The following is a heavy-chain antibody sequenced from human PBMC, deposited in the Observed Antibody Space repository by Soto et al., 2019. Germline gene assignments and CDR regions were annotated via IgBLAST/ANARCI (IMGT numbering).Heavy chain of an antibody. V-gene: IGHV3-15*01. J-gene: IGHJ6*01. D-gene: IGHD3-10*01. Sequence: PGGSLRLSCAASGFTLSNAWLSWVRQAPGKGLEWVGRIKSKTDGGTTDYAAPVKGRFTISRDDSKNTLYLQMNSLKTEDTAVYYCTTAGPMVGGVIIYYYCKDDWRQETTVT. CDR1: GFTLSNAW. CDR3: TTAGPMVGGVIIYYYCKDD. CDR2: IKSKTDGGTT.